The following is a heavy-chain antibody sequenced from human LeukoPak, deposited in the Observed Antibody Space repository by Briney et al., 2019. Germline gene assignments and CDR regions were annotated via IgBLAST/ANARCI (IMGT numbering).Heavy chain of an antibody. J-gene: IGHJ1*01. D-gene: IGHD2-15*01. CDR2: ISQSGST. CDR1: GGSISSAKW. Sequence: SETLSLTCAVSGGSISSAKWWSWVRQPPGKGLGWIGEISQSGSTNYNPSLKSRVTISVDTSKNQFSLKLSSVTAADTAVYYCAREDYCSGGSCYSGYFQHWGQGTLVTVSS. V-gene: IGHV4-4*02. CDR3: AREDYCSGGSCYSGYFQH.